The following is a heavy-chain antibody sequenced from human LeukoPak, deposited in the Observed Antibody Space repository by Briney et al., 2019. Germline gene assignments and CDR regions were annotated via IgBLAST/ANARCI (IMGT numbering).Heavy chain of an antibody. D-gene: IGHD3-22*01. CDR2: MNPNSGNT. V-gene: IGHV1-8*01. CDR1: GYTFTSYD. J-gene: IGHJ4*02. Sequence: ASVKVSCKASGYTFTSYDINWVRQATGQGLEWKGWMNPNSGNTGYAQKFQGRVTMTRNTSISTAYMELSSLRSEDTAVYYCAKEDYYDSSGYYYYFDYWGQGTLVTVSS. CDR3: AKEDYYDSSGYYYYFDY.